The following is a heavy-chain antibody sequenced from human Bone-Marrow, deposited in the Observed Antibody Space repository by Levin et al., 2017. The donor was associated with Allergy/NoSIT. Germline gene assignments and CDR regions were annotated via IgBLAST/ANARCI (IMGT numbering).Heavy chain of an antibody. CDR3: ARVLQYSYYYTDV. CDR1: GVSITSGSYY. Sequence: SETLSLTCTVSGVSITSGSYYWSWIRQPAGTGLEWIGHSYTSGNITYNPSLKSRVTISLDTSKNQFSLKLRSVTAADTAVYYIARVLQYSYYYTDVWGKGTMVTVSS. V-gene: IGHV4-61*09. D-gene: IGHD2-21*01. CDR2: SYTSGNI. J-gene: IGHJ6*03.